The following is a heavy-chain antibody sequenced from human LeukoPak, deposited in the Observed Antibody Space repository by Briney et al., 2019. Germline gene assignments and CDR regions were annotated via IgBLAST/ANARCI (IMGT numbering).Heavy chain of an antibody. V-gene: IGHV1-24*01. Sequence: ASVKVSCKASGYTFTSYGISWVRQAPGKGLEWMGGFDPEDGETIYAQKFQGRVTMTEDTSTDTAHMELSSLRSEDTAVYYCATDLPVAGTFSYWGQGTLVTVSS. CDR2: FDPEDGET. J-gene: IGHJ4*02. D-gene: IGHD6-19*01. CDR3: ATDLPVAGTFSY. CDR1: GYTFTSYG.